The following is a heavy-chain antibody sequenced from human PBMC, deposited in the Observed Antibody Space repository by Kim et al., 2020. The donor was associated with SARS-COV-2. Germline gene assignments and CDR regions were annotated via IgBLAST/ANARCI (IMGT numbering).Heavy chain of an antibody. D-gene: IGHD6-6*01. Sequence: GGSLRLSCAASGFTFSSYAMSWVRQAPGKGLEWVSAISGSGGSTYYADSVKGRFTISRDNSKNTLYLQMNSLRAEDTAVYYCAKKGWAIIVARIDFDYWGQGTLVTVSS. CDR3: AKKGWAIIVARIDFDY. CDR2: ISGSGGST. V-gene: IGHV3-23*01. J-gene: IGHJ4*02. CDR1: GFTFSSYA.